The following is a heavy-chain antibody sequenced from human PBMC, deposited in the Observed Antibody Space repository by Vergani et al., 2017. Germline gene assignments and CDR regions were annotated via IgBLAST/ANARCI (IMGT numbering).Heavy chain of an antibody. CDR1: GGSISAGYYF. CDR2: ISASGNA. Sequence: QLASGPGRVKPSQTLSLTCTMSGGSISAGYYFWSWIRQPAGKGLEWLGHISASGNASHSPSLKTRVSMSVDTSKIQFSLTVTSVTAADTTIYFCARRSGGYYSGGKVHPLRTAFDVWGHGTVVTVSS. V-gene: IGHV4-61*02. D-gene: IGHD2-15*01. CDR3: ARRSGGYYSGGKVHPLRTAFDV. J-gene: IGHJ3*01.